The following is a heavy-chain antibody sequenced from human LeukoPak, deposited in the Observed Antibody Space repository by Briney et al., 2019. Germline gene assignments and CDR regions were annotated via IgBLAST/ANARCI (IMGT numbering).Heavy chain of an antibody. CDR1: GGSISSYY. CDR3: ARGGYNITMVRGVIAFWRPFDY. V-gene: IGHV4-59*01. D-gene: IGHD3-10*01. CDR2: IYYSGST. Sequence: SEALSLTCTVSGGSISSYYWSWIRQPPGKGLEWVGYIYYSGSTTYNPSLKSRVAISVDTSKNQFSLKLSSVTAADTAVYYCARGGYNITMVRGVIAFWRPFDYWGQGTLVTVSS. J-gene: IGHJ4*02.